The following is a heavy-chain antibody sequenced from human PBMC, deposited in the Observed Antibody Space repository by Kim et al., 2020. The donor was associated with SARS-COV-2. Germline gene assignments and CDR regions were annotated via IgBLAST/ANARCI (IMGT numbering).Heavy chain of an antibody. V-gene: IGHV2-5*02. CDR1: AFSLTTSGVG. CDR2: IYWDDDK. Sequence: SGPTLVNPTQTLTLTCTFSAFSLTTSGVGVGWIRQPPGKALECLALIYWDDDKLYNPSLKSRLTITKDTSKNQVVLTMTNMDPVDTATYYCAHRRGVRGMWNWGDFDYWGQGALVTVSS. D-gene: IGHD2-15*01. CDR3: AHRRGVRGMWNWGDFDY. J-gene: IGHJ4*02.